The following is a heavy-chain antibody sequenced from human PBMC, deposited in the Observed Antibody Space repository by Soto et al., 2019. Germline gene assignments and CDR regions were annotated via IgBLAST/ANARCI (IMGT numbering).Heavy chain of an antibody. CDR1: GFSLSNTRMG. CDR3: ARIRWIREYYFDY. J-gene: IGHJ4*02. D-gene: IGHD5-18*01. Sequence: QVTLKESGPVLVKPTETLTLTCTVSGFSLSNTRMGVCWIRQPPGKALEWLAHIFSNDAKSSSTSLKSRRTISKDTSKSQVILTVTNMDPVETATYYCARIRWIREYYFDYWGQGTLVADTS. CDR2: IFSNDAK. V-gene: IGHV2-26*01.